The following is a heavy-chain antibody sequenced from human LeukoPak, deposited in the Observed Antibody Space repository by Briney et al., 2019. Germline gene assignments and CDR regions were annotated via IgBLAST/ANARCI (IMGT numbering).Heavy chain of an antibody. D-gene: IGHD3-22*01. J-gene: IGHJ4*02. CDR2: ISFDGSDK. V-gene: IGHV3-30*03. Sequence: PGGSLRLSCAAFGFTFSRYGIQWVRQAPGEGLEWVAGISFDGSDKFYAASVKGRFTISRDNSKDTLYLQMSSVRVDDTAVYYCARDRGRYYDSRGFYWGYYFDSWGQGILVTVST. CDR1: GFTFSRYG. CDR3: ARDRGRYYDSRGFYWGYYFDS.